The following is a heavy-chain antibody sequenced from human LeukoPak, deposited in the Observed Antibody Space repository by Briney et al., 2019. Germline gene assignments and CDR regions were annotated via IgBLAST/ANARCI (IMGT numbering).Heavy chain of an antibody. J-gene: IGHJ4*02. Sequence: KASETLSLTCAVSGASISSNNWWSWVRQPPGKGLEWIGEIYHSGSTKYNPSLKSRVTISVDTSKNQFSLKLSSVTAADTAVYYCARHVWLQPFDYWGQGTLVTVSS. V-gene: IGHV4-4*02. CDR2: IYHSGST. D-gene: IGHD3-9*01. CDR3: ARHVWLQPFDY. CDR1: GASISSNNW.